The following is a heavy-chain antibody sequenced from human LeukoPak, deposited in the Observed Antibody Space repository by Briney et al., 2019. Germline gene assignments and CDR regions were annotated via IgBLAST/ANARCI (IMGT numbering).Heavy chain of an antibody. Sequence: SETLSLTCTVSGGSISSSSYYWGWIRQPPGKGLEWIGSIYYSGSTYYNPSLKSRVTISVDTSKNQFSLKLSSVTAADTAVYYCASRRGSGSYPIGHWGQGTLVTVSS. CDR3: ASRRGSGSYPIGH. CDR1: GGSISSSSYY. CDR2: IYYSGST. J-gene: IGHJ4*02. V-gene: IGHV4-39*07. D-gene: IGHD3-10*01.